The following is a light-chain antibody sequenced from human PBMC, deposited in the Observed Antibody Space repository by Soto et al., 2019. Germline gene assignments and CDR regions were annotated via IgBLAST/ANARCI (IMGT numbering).Light chain of an antibody. CDR3: QQRYSWPVT. Sequence: EIVLTQSPATLSLSPGERATLSCRASQSITNYLGWYQQKPGQAPRLLIYATSNRATGIPARFSGSGSGTDFTLTISSLEPEDFSVYYCQQRYSWPVTFGQGTRLAIK. V-gene: IGKV3-11*01. CDR1: QSITNY. J-gene: IGKJ5*01. CDR2: ATS.